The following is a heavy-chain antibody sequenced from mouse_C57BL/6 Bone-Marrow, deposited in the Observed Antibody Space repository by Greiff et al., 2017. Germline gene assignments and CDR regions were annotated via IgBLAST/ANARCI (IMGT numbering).Heavy chain of an antibody. V-gene: IGHV5-6*01. CDR1: GFTFSSYG. D-gene: IGHD1-3*01. Sequence: EVMLVESGGDLVKPGGSLKLSCAASGFTFSSYGMSWVRQTPDKRLEWVATISSGGSYTSYPDSVKGRFTISRDNAKNTLYLQMSSLKSEDTAMYYCARQSSGGFAYWGQGTLVTVSA. J-gene: IGHJ3*01. CDR2: ISSGGSYT. CDR3: ARQSSGGFAY.